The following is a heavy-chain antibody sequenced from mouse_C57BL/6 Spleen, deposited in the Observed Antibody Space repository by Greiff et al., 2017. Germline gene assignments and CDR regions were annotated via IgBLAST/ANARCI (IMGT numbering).Heavy chain of an antibody. D-gene: IGHD2-3*01. CDR2: ISSGGSYT. V-gene: IGHV5-6*01. J-gene: IGHJ2*01. CDR3: ARPIDGYDY. CDR1: GFTFSSYG. Sequence: EVKLVESGGDLVKPGGSLKLSCAASGFTFSSYGMSWVRQTPDKRLEWVATISSGGSYTYYPDSVKGRFTISRDNAKNTLYLQMSSLKSEDTAMYYCARPIDGYDYWGQGTTLTVSS.